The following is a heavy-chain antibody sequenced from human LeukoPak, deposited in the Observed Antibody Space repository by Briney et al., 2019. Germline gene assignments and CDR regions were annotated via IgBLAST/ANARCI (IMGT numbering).Heavy chain of an antibody. Sequence: ASVKVSCKASGYTFTSYYMHWVRQAPGQGLEWMGIINPSGGSTSYAQKFQGRVTMTRDMSTSTVYMELSSLRSEDTAVYYCARDLGFGELEYYYMDVWGKGTTVTVSS. D-gene: IGHD3-10*01. CDR1: GYTFTSYY. CDR2: INPSGGST. V-gene: IGHV1-46*01. CDR3: ARDLGFGELEYYYMDV. J-gene: IGHJ6*03.